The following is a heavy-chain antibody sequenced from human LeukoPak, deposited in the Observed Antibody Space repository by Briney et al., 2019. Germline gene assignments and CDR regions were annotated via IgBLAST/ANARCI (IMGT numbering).Heavy chain of an antibody. CDR2: IWYDGSNK. V-gene: IGHV3-30*02. J-gene: IGHJ3*02. Sequence: GGSLRLSCAASGFTFSNYGMHWVRQAPGKGLEWVAVIWYDGSNKYYADSVKGRFTISRDNSKNTLYLQMNSLRAEDTAVYYCANVVKGPPDAFDIWGQGTMVTVSS. CDR1: GFTFSNYG. CDR3: ANVVKGPPDAFDI. D-gene: IGHD2-15*01.